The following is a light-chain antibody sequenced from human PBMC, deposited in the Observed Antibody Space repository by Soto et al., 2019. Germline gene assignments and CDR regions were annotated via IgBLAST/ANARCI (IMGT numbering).Light chain of an antibody. J-gene: IGLJ1*01. CDR3: LLYYGGAHV. CDR2: STN. V-gene: IGLV7-43*01. CDR1: TGAVTSGYY. Sequence: QAVVTQEPSLTVSPGGTVTLTCASSTGAVTSGYYPNWFQQKPGQAPRALIYSTNNKYSWTPARFSGSLLGGKAALTLSGVQPEDEAEYYCLLYYGGAHVFGTGTKVTVL.